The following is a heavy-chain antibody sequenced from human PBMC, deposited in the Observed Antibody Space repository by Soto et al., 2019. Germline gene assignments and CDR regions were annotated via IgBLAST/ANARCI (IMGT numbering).Heavy chain of an antibody. CDR2: ISGSGGGT. D-gene: IGHD2-2*01. Sequence: GGSLRLSCAASGFTFSSYAMNWVRQAPGKGLEWVSIISGSGGGTYYADSVKGRFTISRDNSKNTMYLQMNSLRVEDTAVYYCATARSCISTRCPIYYGMDVWGQGTTVTVSS. J-gene: IGHJ6*02. CDR3: ATARSCISTRCPIYYGMDV. V-gene: IGHV3-23*01. CDR1: GFTFSSYA.